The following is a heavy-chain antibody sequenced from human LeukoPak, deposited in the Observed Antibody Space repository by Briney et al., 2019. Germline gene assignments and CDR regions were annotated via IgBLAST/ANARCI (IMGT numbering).Heavy chain of an antibody. Sequence: GGSLRLSCAASGFTFSSYWMHWVRQAPGKGLVWVSRINSDGSSTSYADSVKGRFTISRDNAKNTLYLQMNSLRAEDTAVYYCARAIHSLEGAVAGTSKLNWFDPWGQGTLVTVSS. CDR2: INSDGSST. CDR3: ARAIHSLEGAVAGTSKLNWFDP. CDR1: GFTFSSYW. J-gene: IGHJ5*02. V-gene: IGHV3-74*01. D-gene: IGHD6-19*01.